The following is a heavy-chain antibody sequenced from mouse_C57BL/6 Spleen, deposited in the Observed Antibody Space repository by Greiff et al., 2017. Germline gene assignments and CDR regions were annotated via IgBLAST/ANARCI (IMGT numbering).Heavy chain of an antibody. CDR3: ARRGVTPFAY. Sequence: QVHVKQPGAELVRPGTSVKLSCKASGYTFTSYWMHWVKQRPGQGLEWIGVIDPSDSYTNYNQKFKGKATLTVDTSSSTAYMQLSSLTSEDSAVYYCARRGVTPFAYWGQGTLVTVSA. CDR1: GYTFTSYW. J-gene: IGHJ3*01. V-gene: IGHV1-59*01. CDR2: IDPSDSYT. D-gene: IGHD2-2*01.